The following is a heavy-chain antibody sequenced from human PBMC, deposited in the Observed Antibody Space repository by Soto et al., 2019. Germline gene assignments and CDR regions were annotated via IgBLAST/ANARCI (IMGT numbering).Heavy chain of an antibody. CDR2: INHSGST. CDR3: ARGQGITIFGVLGKMVLRFDP. D-gene: IGHD3-3*01. Sequence: SETLSLTCTVSGGSISSYYWSWIRQPPGKGLEWIGEINHSGSTNYNPSLKSRVTISVDTSKNQFSLKLSSVTAADTAVYYCARGQGITIFGVLGKMVLRFDPWGQGTLVTVSS. CDR1: GGSISSYY. V-gene: IGHV4-34*01. J-gene: IGHJ5*02.